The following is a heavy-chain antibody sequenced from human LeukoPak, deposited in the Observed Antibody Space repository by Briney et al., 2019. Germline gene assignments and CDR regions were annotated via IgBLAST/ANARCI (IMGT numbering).Heavy chain of an antibody. CDR1: GFTFSTYW. CDR3: ARKNYYCNASTYGWSAPGGGGFAATVS. Sequence: GGSLRLSCAASGFTFSTYWMTWVRQAPGRGLEWVANINQNGSETYYVDSVKGRFTISRDNAKNSLYLQMNSLRVEDRAVYYCARKNYYCNASTYGWSAPGGGGFAATVSW. CDR2: INQNGSET. D-gene: IGHD2/OR15-2a*01. J-gene: IGHJ5*01. V-gene: IGHV3-7*01.